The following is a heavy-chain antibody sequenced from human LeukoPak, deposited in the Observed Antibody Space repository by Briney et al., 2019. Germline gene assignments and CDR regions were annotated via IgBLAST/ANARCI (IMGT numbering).Heavy chain of an antibody. V-gene: IGHV3-33*01. CDR2: IWYDGSSE. CDR1: GFTFTSYG. Sequence: GRSLRLSCAASGFTFTSYGMHWVRQAPGKGLEWVAVIWYDGSSEYYADSVKGRFTVSRDNSKDTLYLKMNSLRAEDPAVYYCARAVDIVATSTTWKVTRRIDGIDFWGQGTLVTVSS. J-gene: IGHJ4*02. CDR3: ARAVDIVATSTTWKVTRRIDGIDF. D-gene: IGHD5-12*01.